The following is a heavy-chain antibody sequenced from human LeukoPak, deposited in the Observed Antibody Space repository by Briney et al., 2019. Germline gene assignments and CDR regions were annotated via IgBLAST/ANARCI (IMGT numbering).Heavy chain of an antibody. CDR2: ISGDGGST. Sequence: GGSLRLSCAASGFSFDTYAMTWVRQAPGKGLEWVSAISGDGGSTYYAVSVKGRFAISRDNSKNTLYLQMNGLRAEDTAVYYCTLGSLYSSSWYGDYWGQGTLVTVSS. D-gene: IGHD6-13*01. CDR1: GFSFDTYA. J-gene: IGHJ4*02. CDR3: TLGSLYSSSWYGDY. V-gene: IGHV3-23*01.